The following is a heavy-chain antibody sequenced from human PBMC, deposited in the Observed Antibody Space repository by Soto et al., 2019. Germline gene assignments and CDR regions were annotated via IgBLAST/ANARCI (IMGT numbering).Heavy chain of an antibody. CDR3: ARVSGSYYYGMDV. CDR2: IYHSGST. J-gene: IGHJ6*02. Sequence: SETLSLTCAVEGGSFNDDYWSWIRQSPGKGLEWIGEIYHSGSTNYNPSLKSRVTISVDKSKNQFSLRLTSVTAADTAVYYCARVSGSYYYGMDVWGQGTTVTVSS. CDR1: GGSFNDDY. V-gene: IGHV4-34*01. D-gene: IGHD1-26*01.